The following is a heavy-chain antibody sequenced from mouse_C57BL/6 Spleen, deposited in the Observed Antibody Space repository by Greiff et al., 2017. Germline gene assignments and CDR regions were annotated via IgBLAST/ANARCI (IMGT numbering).Heavy chain of an antibody. CDR1: GFTFSSYA. J-gene: IGHJ4*01. CDR3: ARDRGSSPHAMDY. Sequence: EVKVVESGGGLVKPGGSLKLSCAASGFTFSSYAMSWVRQTPEKRLEWVATISDGGSYTYYPDNVKGRFTISRDNAKNNLYLQMSHLKSEDTAMYYCARDRGSSPHAMDYWGQGTSVTVSS. D-gene: IGHD1-1*01. V-gene: IGHV5-4*01. CDR2: ISDGGSYT.